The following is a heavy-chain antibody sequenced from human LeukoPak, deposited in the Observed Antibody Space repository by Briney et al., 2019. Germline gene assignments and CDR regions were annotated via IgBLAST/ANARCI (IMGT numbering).Heavy chain of an antibody. Sequence: GGSLRLSCAASGFIFTNYFMSWVRQAPGKGLEWVASIKHDGSEKYYVDSVRGRFTISRDNTKNSLYLQMTSLRAEDTAVYYCATDRGWRTSGYYLYYFEYWGQGTLVTFSS. D-gene: IGHD3-3*01. J-gene: IGHJ4*02. V-gene: IGHV3-7*01. CDR2: IKHDGSEK. CDR3: ATDRGWRTSGYYLYYFEY. CDR1: GFIFTNYF.